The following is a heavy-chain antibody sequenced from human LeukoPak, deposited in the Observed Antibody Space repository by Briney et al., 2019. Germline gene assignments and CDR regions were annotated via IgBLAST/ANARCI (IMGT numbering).Heavy chain of an antibody. CDR1: GFTFNNYA. V-gene: IGHV3-23*01. CDR3: GKDWKLDY. Sequence: GGSLRLSFAASGFTFNNYAMSWVRRAPGKGLEWVSAISDNGGDTKYADSVKGRFTISRDNSKNTLYLQMNSLRAEDTAIYYCGKDWKLDYWGQGTLVTVSS. J-gene: IGHJ4*02. CDR2: ISDNGGDT. D-gene: IGHD1-1*01.